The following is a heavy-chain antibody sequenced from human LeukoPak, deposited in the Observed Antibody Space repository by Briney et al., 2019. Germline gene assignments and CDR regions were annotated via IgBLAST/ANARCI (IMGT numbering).Heavy chain of an antibody. J-gene: IGHJ4*02. CDR3: ARDRNTGTRWGLGYYFDY. CDR1: GFTFSSYW. D-gene: IGHD1-7*01. CDR2: ISYDGSNK. Sequence: PGGSLRLSCAASGFTFSSYWMHWVRQAPGKGLEWVAVISYDGSNKYYADSVKGRFTISRDNSKNTLYLQMNSLRAEDTAVYYCARDRNTGTRWGLGYYFDYWGQGTLVTVSS. V-gene: IGHV3-30-3*01.